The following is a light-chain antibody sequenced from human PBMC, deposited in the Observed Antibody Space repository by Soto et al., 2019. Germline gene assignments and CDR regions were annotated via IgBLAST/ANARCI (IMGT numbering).Light chain of an antibody. CDR3: TSYAGSNNFFV. CDR2: EVS. Sequence: QSALTQPPSASGSPGQSVTISCTGTSSDVGGYNFVSWYQQHPGKAPKLIIYEVSKRPSGVPDRFSGSKSGNTASLTVSGLQAEDGADYDGTSYAGSNNFFVFGTGTKVTVL. V-gene: IGLV2-8*01. J-gene: IGLJ1*01. CDR1: SSDVGGYNF.